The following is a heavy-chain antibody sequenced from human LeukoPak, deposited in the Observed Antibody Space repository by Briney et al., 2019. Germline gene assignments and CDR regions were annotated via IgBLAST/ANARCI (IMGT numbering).Heavy chain of an antibody. CDR3: TYSSSWYWFDY. J-gene: IGHJ4*02. D-gene: IGHD6-13*01. CDR1: GFTFSSYS. Sequence: GGSLRLSCAASGFTFSSYSMNWVRQAPGKGLEWVSAISGSGGSTYYADSVKGRFTISRDNSKNTLYLQMNSLRAEDTAVYYCTYSSSWYWFDYWGQGTLVTVSS. V-gene: IGHV3-23*01. CDR2: ISGSGGST.